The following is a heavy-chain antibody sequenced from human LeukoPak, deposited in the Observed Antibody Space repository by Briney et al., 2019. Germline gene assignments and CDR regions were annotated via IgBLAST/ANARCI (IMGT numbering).Heavy chain of an antibody. J-gene: IGHJ5*01. CDR1: GIPFSSFG. D-gene: IGHD4-17*01. CDR2: IWYDGSNK. Sequence: PGRSLRLSCAAPGIPFSSFGMHWLRQAPGKGLEWVASIWYDGSNKYYADSVKGRFTISRDNSKNTLYLQMNSLTAEDTAVYYCARDGTVTAGPFDPWGGGTLVTVSS. V-gene: IGHV3-33*01. CDR3: ARDGTVTAGPFDP.